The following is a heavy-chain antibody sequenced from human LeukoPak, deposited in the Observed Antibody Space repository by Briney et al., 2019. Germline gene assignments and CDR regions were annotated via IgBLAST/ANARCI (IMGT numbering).Heavy chain of an antibody. Sequence: ASVKVSCKASGYTFTSYAMNWVRQAPGQGLEWMGWINTNTGNPTYAQGFTGRFVFSLDTSVSTAYLQISSLKAEDTAVYYCAREIIAARNDAFDIWGQGTMVTVSS. J-gene: IGHJ3*02. CDR2: INTNTGNP. CDR3: AREIIAARNDAFDI. V-gene: IGHV7-4-1*02. D-gene: IGHD6-6*01. CDR1: GYTFTSYA.